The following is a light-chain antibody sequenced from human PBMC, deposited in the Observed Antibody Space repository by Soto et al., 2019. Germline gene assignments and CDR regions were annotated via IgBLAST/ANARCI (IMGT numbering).Light chain of an antibody. CDR2: DVS. Sequence: QSALTQPRSVSGSPGQSVTISCTGTSSDVGYYNYVSWYQQHPGKAPKVMIYDVSERPSGVPDRFSGSKSGNTASLTISGLEAEDEAECYCWSYAGSPRYVFGTGTKLTVL. J-gene: IGLJ1*01. V-gene: IGLV2-11*01. CDR1: SSDVGYYNY. CDR3: WSYAGSPRYV.